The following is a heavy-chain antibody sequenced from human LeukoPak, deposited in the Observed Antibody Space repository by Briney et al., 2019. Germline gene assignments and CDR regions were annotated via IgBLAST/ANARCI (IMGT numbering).Heavy chain of an antibody. J-gene: IGHJ4*02. CDR1: GGSFSGYY. V-gene: IGHV4-34*01. D-gene: IGHD3-10*01. CDR2: INHSRST. Sequence: SETLSLTCAVYGGSFSGYYWSWIRQPPGKGLEWIGEINHSRSTNYNPSLKSRVTISVDTSKNQFSLKLSSVTAADTAVYYCARGRLLWFGELLYLVHWGQGTLVTVSS. CDR3: ARGRLLWFGELLYLVH.